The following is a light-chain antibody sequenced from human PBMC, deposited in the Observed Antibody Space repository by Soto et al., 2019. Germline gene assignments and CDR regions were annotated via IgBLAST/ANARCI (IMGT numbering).Light chain of an antibody. V-gene: IGLV1-47*01. J-gene: IGLJ2*01. CDR2: RDN. Sequence: QSVLTQTPSVSGTPGQRVNISCSGSSSNIGRNYVYWYHQFPGTAPKLLIYRDNERPSGVPDRFSGSKSGTSASLAISGLRSGDEADYHCATWDDSLGGPVFGGGTKLTAL. CDR3: ATWDDSLGGPV. CDR1: SSNIGRNY.